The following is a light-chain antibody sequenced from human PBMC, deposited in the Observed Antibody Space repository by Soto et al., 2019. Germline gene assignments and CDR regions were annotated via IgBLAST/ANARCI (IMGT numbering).Light chain of an antibody. Sequence: EIVLTQSPGTLSLSPGERATLSCRASQSVSSNYLVWYQQKPGQAPRLLIYGASSRATGIPDRFSGSGSATDFTLTISRLEPEDFAVYYCQQYGTSPPLTFGGGTKVEIK. J-gene: IGKJ4*01. CDR2: GAS. V-gene: IGKV3-20*01. CDR3: QQYGTSPPLT. CDR1: QSVSSNY.